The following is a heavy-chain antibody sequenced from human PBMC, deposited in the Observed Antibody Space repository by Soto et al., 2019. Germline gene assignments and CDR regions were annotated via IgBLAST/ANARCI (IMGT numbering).Heavy chain of an antibody. CDR1: GFTFSSYG. J-gene: IGHJ5*02. CDR3: AKDLVVVAAIPMFDP. CDR2: ISYDGSNK. V-gene: IGHV3-30*18. Sequence: QVQLVESGGGVVQPGRSLRLSCAASGFTFSSYGMHRVRQAPGKGLEWVAVISYDGSNKYYADSVKGRFTISRDNSNNTLYLQMNSLRAEDTAVYYCAKDLVVVAAIPMFDPWGQGTLVTVSS. D-gene: IGHD2-15*01.